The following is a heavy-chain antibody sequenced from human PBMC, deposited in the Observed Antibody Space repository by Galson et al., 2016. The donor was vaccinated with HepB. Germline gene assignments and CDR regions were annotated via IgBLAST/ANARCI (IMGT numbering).Heavy chain of an antibody. CDR3: VRDHSVVPTTAYNWFDP. J-gene: IGHJ5*02. Sequence: SLRLSCAASGFAFSSHWMHWVRQDLGKGLVWVSRINSDGTISHYADSVKGRFTISRDNAKNTLYLKMNSLRAEDTAVYFCVRDHSVVPTTAYNWFDPWGRGTLVTVSS. V-gene: IGHV3-74*01. CDR1: GFAFSSHW. D-gene: IGHD4-23*01. CDR2: INSDGTIS.